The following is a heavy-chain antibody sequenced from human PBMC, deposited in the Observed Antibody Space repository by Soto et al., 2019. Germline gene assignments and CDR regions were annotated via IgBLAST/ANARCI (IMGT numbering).Heavy chain of an antibody. CDR3: ARIRKRHYYGSGGFDP. CDR1: GFSLSNARMG. CDR2: IFSNDEK. J-gene: IGHJ5*02. Sequence: VSGPTLVNPTETLTLTCTVSGFSLSNARMGVSWIRQPPGKALEWLAHIFSNDEKSYSTSLKSRLTISKDTSKSQVVLTMTNMDPVDTATYYCARIRKRHYYGSGGFDPWGQGTLVTVSS. D-gene: IGHD3-10*01. V-gene: IGHV2-26*01.